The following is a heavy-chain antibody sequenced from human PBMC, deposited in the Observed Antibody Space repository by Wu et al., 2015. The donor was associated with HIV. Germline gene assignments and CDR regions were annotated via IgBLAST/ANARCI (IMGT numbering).Heavy chain of an antibody. V-gene: IGHV1-18*01. CDR3: VKARGSGAYHFFYFDV. J-gene: IGHJ4*02. Sequence: QLEQPGVEVQKPGAALKVSCKASGYAFSRHGISWVRQVPGQGLEWVGWISAGNGDTTYAQKFQGRVTLTRDISTTIVFLEFGSLHSDDRAVYYCVKARGSGAYHFFYFDVWGEGTSVSVSS. D-gene: IGHD3-10*01. CDR2: ISAGNGDT. CDR1: GYAFSRHG.